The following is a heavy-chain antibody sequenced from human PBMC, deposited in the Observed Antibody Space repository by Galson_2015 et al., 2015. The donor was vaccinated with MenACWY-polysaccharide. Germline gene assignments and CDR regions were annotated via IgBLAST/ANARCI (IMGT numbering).Heavy chain of an antibody. V-gene: IGHV3-30*02. CDR2: IRYDGSNK. Sequence: SLRLSCAAAEFTFSSYGMHWVRQAPGKGLEWVAFIRYDGSNKYYADSVKGRFTISRDNSKNTLYLQMNSLRAEDTAIYYCAGSYCSRTSCYGMDVWGQGTTVTVSS. D-gene: IGHD2-2*01. J-gene: IGHJ6*02. CDR1: EFTFSSYG. CDR3: AGSYCSRTSCYGMDV.